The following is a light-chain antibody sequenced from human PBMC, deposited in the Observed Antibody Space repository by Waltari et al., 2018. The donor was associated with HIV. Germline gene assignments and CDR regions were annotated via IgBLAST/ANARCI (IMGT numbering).Light chain of an antibody. CDR1: SSDVGGYTY. CDR3: SSYAGSTYYV. CDR2: EVS. J-gene: IGLJ1*01. Sequence: QSALTQPPSASGSPGQSVTISCTGTSSDVGGYTYVSWYQQHPGKAPKLMIYEVSKRPSGVPNRFSGSKSGNTASLTVSGLQAEDEADYYCSSYAGSTYYVFGTGTKVTVV. V-gene: IGLV2-8*01.